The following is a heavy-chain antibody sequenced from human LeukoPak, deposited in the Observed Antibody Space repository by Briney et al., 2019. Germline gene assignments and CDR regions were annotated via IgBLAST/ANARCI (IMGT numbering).Heavy chain of an antibody. CDR2: IWYDGSKK. D-gene: IGHD4-17*01. CDR3: AREMNYGDYFDY. V-gene: IGHV3-33*01. Sequence: PGRSLRLSCAASGFTFSTYVMHWVRQAPGKGLEWVAVIWYDGSKKDYADSVKGRFTISRDNSKNTLYLQMNSLRAEDTAVYYCAREMNYGDYFDYWGQGNLVTVSS. CDR1: GFTFSTYV. J-gene: IGHJ4*02.